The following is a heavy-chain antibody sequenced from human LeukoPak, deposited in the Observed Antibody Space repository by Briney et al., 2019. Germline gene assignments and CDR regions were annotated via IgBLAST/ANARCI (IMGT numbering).Heavy chain of an antibody. Sequence: PSETLSLTCAVSGYSISSNHYWGWIRQPPGKGLEWIGSIYHSGSTYYNPSLKSRVTISVDTSKNQFSLKLSSVTAADTAVYYCARGSYSNSDYWGQGTLVTVSS. CDR2: IYHSGST. CDR3: ARGSYSNSDY. CDR1: GYSISSNHY. V-gene: IGHV4-38-2*01. J-gene: IGHJ4*02. D-gene: IGHD4-11*01.